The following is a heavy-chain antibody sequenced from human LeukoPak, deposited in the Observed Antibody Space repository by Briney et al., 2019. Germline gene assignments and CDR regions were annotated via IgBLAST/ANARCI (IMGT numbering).Heavy chain of an antibody. CDR1: GFIVSSNY. J-gene: IGHJ4*02. CDR2: ISSSGGTT. CDR3: AKDGQYSSSSPYYFDY. D-gene: IGHD6-6*01. V-gene: IGHV3-23*01. Sequence: GGSLRLSCAASGFIVSSNYMSWVRQAPGKGLEWVSGISSSGGTTYYADSVKGRFTISRDYSKNTLYLQMDSLRAEDTAVYYCAKDGQYSSSSPYYFDYWGQGTLVTVSS.